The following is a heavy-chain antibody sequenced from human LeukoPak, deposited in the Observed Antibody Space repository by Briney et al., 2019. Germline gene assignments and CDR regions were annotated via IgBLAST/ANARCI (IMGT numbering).Heavy chain of an antibody. CDR2: IYYSGST. J-gene: IGHJ4*02. CDR3: ARRGIAAASIDFDY. Sequence: SETLSLTCTVSGGSIRSYYWSWIRQPPGKGLEWFGYIYYSGSTNYNPSLKSRVTISVDTSKNQFSLKLSSVTAADTAVYYCARRGIAAASIDFDYWGQGTLVTVSS. V-gene: IGHV4-59*08. CDR1: GGSIRSYY. D-gene: IGHD6-13*01.